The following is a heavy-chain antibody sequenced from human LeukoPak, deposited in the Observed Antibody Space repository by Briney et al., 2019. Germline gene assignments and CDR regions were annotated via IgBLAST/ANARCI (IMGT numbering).Heavy chain of an antibody. Sequence: SETLSLTCAVSGYSISSGFLWGWIRQPPGKGLEWIGSIYRSGNTYYNPSLKSRITMSVDTSKNQFSLKLSSVTAADTAVYYCARDPRWLTPDCNSIGCYVNWFDPWGQGTLVTVSS. CDR1: GYSISSGFL. J-gene: IGHJ5*02. CDR2: IYRSGNT. CDR3: ARDPRWLTPDCNSIGCYVNWFDP. V-gene: IGHV4-38-2*02. D-gene: IGHD2-2*01.